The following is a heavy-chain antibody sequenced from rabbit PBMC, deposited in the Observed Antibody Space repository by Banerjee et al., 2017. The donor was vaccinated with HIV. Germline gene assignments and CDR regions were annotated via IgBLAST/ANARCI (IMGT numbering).Heavy chain of an antibody. Sequence: QSLEESGGVLVKPGASLTLTCTASGFSFSSYYMNWVRQAPGKGLEWIGYIDPVFDTTYYASWVNGRFTISSHNAQNTLYLQLNSLTAADTATYFCVRETETYADYAGYGYYFDLWGPGT. D-gene: IGHD6-1*01. CDR3: VRETETYADYAGYGYYFDL. CDR1: GFSFSSYY. V-gene: IGHV1S7*01. CDR2: IDPVFDTT. J-gene: IGHJ4*01.